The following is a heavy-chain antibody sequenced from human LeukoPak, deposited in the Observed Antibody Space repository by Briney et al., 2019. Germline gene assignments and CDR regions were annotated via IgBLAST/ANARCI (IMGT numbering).Heavy chain of an antibody. Sequence: GGSLRLSCAASGFTFSSYGMHWVRQAPGKGLEWVAVIWYDGSNKYYADSVKGRFTISRDNSKNTLYLQMNSLRAEDTAVYYCARDRAVVPAAFPDYWGQGTLVTVSS. CDR1: GFTFSSYG. CDR3: ARDRAVVPAAFPDY. CDR2: IWYDGSNK. D-gene: IGHD2-2*01. J-gene: IGHJ4*02. V-gene: IGHV3-33*01.